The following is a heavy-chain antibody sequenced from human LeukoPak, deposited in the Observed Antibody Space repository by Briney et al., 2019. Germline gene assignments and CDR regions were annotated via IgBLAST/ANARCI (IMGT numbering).Heavy chain of an antibody. CDR1: GFTFSSYG. Sequence: PGGSLRLSCAASGFTFSSYGMSWVRQAPGKGLEWVSAISGSGGSTYYADSVKGRFTISRDNSKNTLYLQMNSLRAEDTAVYYCAKDRVILRYFDWPNNWFDPWGQGTLVTVSS. CDR3: AKDRVILRYFDWPNNWFDP. CDR2: ISGSGGST. D-gene: IGHD3-9*01. J-gene: IGHJ5*02. V-gene: IGHV3-23*01.